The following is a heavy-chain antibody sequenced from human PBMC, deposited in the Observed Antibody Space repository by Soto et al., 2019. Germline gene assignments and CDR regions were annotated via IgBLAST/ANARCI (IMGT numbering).Heavy chain of an antibody. D-gene: IGHD2-2*01. CDR2: IWYDGSNK. Sequence: QVQLVESGGGVVQPGRSLRLSCAASGFTFSSYGMHWVRQAPGKGLEWVAVIWYDGSNKYYADSVKGRFTISRDNSKNTLYLQMNSLRAEDTAVYYCARVPPICSGTSCLLNYYGMDVWGQGTTVTVSS. V-gene: IGHV3-33*01. CDR3: ARVPPICSGTSCLLNYYGMDV. J-gene: IGHJ6*02. CDR1: GFTFSSYG.